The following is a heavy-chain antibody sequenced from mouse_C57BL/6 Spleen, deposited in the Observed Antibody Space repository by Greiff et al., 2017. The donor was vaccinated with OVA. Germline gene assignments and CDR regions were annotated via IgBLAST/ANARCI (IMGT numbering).Heavy chain of an antibody. CDR2: IDPSDSYT. CDR3: AYGSSLFAMDY. CDR1: GYTFTSYW. V-gene: IGHV1-69*01. J-gene: IGHJ4*01. D-gene: IGHD1-1*01. Sequence: QVQLHQPGAELVMPGASVKLSCKASGYTFTSYWMHWVKQRPGQGLEWIGEIDPSDSYTNYNQKFKGKSTLTVDKSSSTAYMQLSSLTSEDSAVYYCAYGSSLFAMDYWGQGTSVTVSS.